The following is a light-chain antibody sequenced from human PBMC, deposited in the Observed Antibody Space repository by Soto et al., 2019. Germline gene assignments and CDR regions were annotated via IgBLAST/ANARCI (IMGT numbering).Light chain of an antibody. CDR2: SDD. V-gene: IGLV1-44*01. CDR1: NSNIGSHT. CDR3: AAWDDSLNGRV. J-gene: IGLJ3*02. Sequence: QLVLTQPASASGTPGQRLTISCSGSNSNIGSHTVNWYQHVAGTAPKLLIYSDDERPSGVADRFSGSKSGTSASLAISGLLAEDEADYFCAAWDDSLNGRVFGGGTKLTVL.